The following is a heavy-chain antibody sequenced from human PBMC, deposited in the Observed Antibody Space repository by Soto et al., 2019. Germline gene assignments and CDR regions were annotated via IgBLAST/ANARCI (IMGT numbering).Heavy chain of an antibody. CDR1: GYTFTSYG. J-gene: IGHJ4*02. D-gene: IGHD4-17*01. CDR2: ISAYNGNT. V-gene: IGHV1-18*01. CDR3: ARDLHGDPSY. Sequence: QVQLVQSGAEVKKPGASVKVSCKASGYTFTSYGISWVRQAPGQGLEWMGWISAYNGNTNYAQKLQGRVTMTTDTSTGTADIGLRSLRSDDTAVDYCARDLHGDPSYWRQGTLVTVSS.